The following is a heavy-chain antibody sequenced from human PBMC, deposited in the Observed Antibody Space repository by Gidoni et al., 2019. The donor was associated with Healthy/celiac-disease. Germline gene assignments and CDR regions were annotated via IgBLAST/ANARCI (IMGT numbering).Heavy chain of an antibody. D-gene: IGHD5-18*01. V-gene: IGHV3-30*18. Sequence: QVQLVESGGGVVQPGRSMRLSCAASGFTFSSYGMHWVRQAPGSGLEWVAVISYDGSNKYYADSVKGRFTISRDNSKNTLYLQMNSLRAEDTAVYYCAKVISYDFDYWGQGTLVTVSS. J-gene: IGHJ4*02. CDR1: GFTFSSYG. CDR3: AKVISYDFDY. CDR2: ISYDGSNK.